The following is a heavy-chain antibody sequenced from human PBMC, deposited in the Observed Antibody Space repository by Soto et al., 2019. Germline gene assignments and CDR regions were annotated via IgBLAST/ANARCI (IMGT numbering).Heavy chain of an antibody. CDR1: GFTFSSYS. D-gene: IGHD3-3*01. J-gene: IGHJ4*02. V-gene: IGHV3-48*04. CDR3: ARDKAYYDFWSGQGVDY. Sequence: GGSLRLSCAASGFTFSSYSMNWVRQAPGSGPEWVSYISSSGSTIYYADSVKGRFTISRDNAKNSLYLQMNSLRAEDTAVYYCARDKAYYDFWSGQGVDYWGQGTLVTVSS. CDR2: ISSSGSTI.